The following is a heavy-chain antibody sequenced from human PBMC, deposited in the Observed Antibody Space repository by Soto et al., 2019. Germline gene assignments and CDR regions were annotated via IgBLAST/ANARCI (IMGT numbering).Heavy chain of an antibody. CDR3: AREALTWVPDAFDI. Sequence: SHTLSLTGAISGGSVSSNSAAWNWIRQSPSRGLEWLGRTYYRSKWYNDYAVSVKSRIAINPDTSKNQFSLQLNSVTPEDTAVYYCAREALTWVPDAFDIWGQGTMVTVSS. CDR2: TYYRSKWYN. J-gene: IGHJ3*02. D-gene: IGHD3-10*01. V-gene: IGHV6-1*01. CDR1: GGSVSSNSAA.